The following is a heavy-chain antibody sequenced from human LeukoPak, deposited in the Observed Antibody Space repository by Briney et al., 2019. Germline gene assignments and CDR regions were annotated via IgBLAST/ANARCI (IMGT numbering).Heavy chain of an antibody. D-gene: IGHD3-10*01. CDR2: ISSNSGGT. Sequence: ASVKVSCKTSGYTFTGYYIHWVRQAPGQGLEWMGWISSNSGGTNYAQKFQGRVTMTRDTSISTTYMELSRLRSDDTAVHYCARSGYYYGLDVWGQGTTVTVSS. CDR3: ARSGYYYGLDV. J-gene: IGHJ6*02. CDR1: GYTFTGYY. V-gene: IGHV1-2*02.